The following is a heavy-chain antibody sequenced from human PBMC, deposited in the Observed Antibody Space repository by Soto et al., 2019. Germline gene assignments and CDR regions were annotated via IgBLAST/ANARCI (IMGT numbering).Heavy chain of an antibody. CDR2: ISAHNGDT. CDR1: GYNFANYG. CDR3: ARDAAYNDFWGGVMELYSYNMDV. Sequence: QVQLVQSEAEVKKPGASLKVSCRASGYNFANYGISWVRQAPGQGLEWMGWISAHNGDTKYAQKGQGRVTMTPDTSTSTAYMEMWSLRSDDTAVYYCARDAAYNDFWGGVMELYSYNMDVWGQGTTVTV. V-gene: IGHV1-18*01. D-gene: IGHD3-3*01. J-gene: IGHJ6*02.